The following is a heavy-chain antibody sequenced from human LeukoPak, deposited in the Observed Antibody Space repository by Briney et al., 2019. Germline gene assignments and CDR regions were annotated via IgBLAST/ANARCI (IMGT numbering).Heavy chain of an antibody. D-gene: IGHD2-2*01. J-gene: IGHJ5*02. CDR2: IYYSGST. V-gene: IGHV4-59*01. CDR1: GGSISSYY. CDR3: ARGRRCSSTSCYAEFGP. Sequence: SETLSLTCSVSGGSISSYYWSWIRQPPGTGLEWIGYIYYSGSTNYNPSLKSRVTISVDTSKNQFSLKLSSVTAADTAVYYCARGRRCSSTSCYAEFGPWGQGTLVTVSS.